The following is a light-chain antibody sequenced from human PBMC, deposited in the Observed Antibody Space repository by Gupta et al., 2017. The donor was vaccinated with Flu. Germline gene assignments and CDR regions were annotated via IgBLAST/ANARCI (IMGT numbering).Light chain of an antibody. J-gene: IGKJ2*01. CDR1: PGRVHKDGNTY. CDR2: RVS. V-gene: IGKV2-30*02. CDR3: MQGVHWPYT. Sequence: VTLGQPASISCRSSPGRVHKDGNTYLDWFHQRPGQPPRRLIYRVSNRDSGVPDRISGSGSGTDFTLKISGVEAEDVGIYYCMQGVHWPYTFGQGTKVEIK.